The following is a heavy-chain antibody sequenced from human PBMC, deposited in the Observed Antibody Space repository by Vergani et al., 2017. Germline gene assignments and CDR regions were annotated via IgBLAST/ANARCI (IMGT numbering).Heavy chain of an antibody. CDR2: IWYDGSNK. J-gene: IGHJ4*02. Sequence: QVQLVESGGGVVQPGRSLRLSCAASGFTFSSYGMHWVRQAPGKGLEWVAVIWYDGSNKYYADSVKGRFTISRDNSKNAQYLQMNSLRAEDTAVYYCASPGSEGYCGSTSYYTWLAYWGQGTLVTVSS. CDR1: GFTFSSYG. V-gene: IGHV3-33*01. CDR3: ASPGSEGYCGSTSYYTWLAY. D-gene: IGHD2-2*02.